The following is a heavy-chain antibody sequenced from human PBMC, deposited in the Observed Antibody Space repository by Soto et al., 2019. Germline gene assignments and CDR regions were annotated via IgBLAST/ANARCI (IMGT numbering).Heavy chain of an antibody. CDR2: MNPNSGNT. CDR1: GYTFTSYD. Sequence: QVQLVQSGAEVKKPGAPVKVSCKASGYTFTSYDINWVRQATGQGLEWMGWMNPNSGNTGYAQKFQGRVTMTRNTATSTAYRQLSSLRSAEPAVCFCASEASSGGSTDWGQGALVTVSS. D-gene: IGHD6-19*01. CDR3: ASEASSGGSTD. V-gene: IGHV1-8*01. J-gene: IGHJ4*02.